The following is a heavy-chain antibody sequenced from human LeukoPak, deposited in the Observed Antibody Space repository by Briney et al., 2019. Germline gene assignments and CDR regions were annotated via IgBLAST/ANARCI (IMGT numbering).Heavy chain of an antibody. CDR3: ARARKMARSYYMDV. Sequence: ASVKVSCKASGYTFTAYYIHWVRQAPGQGLEWMGRINPKNGDTNYAQKFQGRVTMTRDTSISTAYMELSSLRSNDTAVYYCARARKMARSYYMDVWGKGTTVTISS. D-gene: IGHD5-24*01. CDR1: GYTFTAYY. V-gene: IGHV1-2*06. CDR2: INPKNGDT. J-gene: IGHJ6*03.